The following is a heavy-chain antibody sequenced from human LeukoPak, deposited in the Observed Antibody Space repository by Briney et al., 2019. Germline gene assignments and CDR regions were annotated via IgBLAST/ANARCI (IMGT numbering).Heavy chain of an antibody. CDR2: ISTYNANT. CDR1: GYTFTGYY. Sequence: ASVKVSCKASGYTFTGYYMHWVRRAPGQGLEWMGWISTYNANTNYAQKFQGRVAMTTDTSTSTAYMELRSLRFDDTAFYYCARVISSSWYHHDHWGQGTLVTVSS. D-gene: IGHD6-13*01. J-gene: IGHJ4*02. CDR3: ARVISSSWYHHDH. V-gene: IGHV1-18*04.